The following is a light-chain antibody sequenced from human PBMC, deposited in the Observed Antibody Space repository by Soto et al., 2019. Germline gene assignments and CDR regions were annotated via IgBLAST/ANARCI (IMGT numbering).Light chain of an antibody. Sequence: QSAPPQPRSVSGSPGQSVTISCTGTSSDVDTYNRVSWYQQPPGTAPKLMIYEVSNRPSGVPDRFSGSRSGNTASLTISGLQAEDEADYYCCSYAGSHTWVFGTGTKLTVL. CDR1: SSDVDTYNR. J-gene: IGLJ1*01. CDR2: EVS. V-gene: IGLV2-18*02. CDR3: CSYAGSHTWV.